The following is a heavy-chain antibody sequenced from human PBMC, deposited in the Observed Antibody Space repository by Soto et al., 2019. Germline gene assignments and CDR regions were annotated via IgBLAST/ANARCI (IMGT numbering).Heavy chain of an antibody. CDR1: GFTFSSYA. Sequence: GGSLRLSCAASGFTFSSYAMSWVRQAPGKGLEWVSAISGSGGSTYYADSVKGRFTISRDNSKNTLYLQMNSLRAEDTAVYYCAKRGGSGSYYYYYGMDVWGQGTTVTVSS. J-gene: IGHJ6*02. CDR3: AKRGGSGSYYYYYGMDV. V-gene: IGHV3-23*01. CDR2: ISGSGGST. D-gene: IGHD3-10*01.